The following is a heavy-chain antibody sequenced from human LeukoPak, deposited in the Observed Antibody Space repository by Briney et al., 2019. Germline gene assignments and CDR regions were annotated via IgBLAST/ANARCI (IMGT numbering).Heavy chain of an antibody. J-gene: IGHJ4*01. V-gene: IGHV1-2*02. CDR3: ARDSNYDFWSGYGPLFDY. CDR1: GYTFTGYY. Sequence: ASVKVSCKASGYTFTGYYMHWVRQAPGQGLEWMGWINPNSGGTNYAQKFQGRVTMTRDTSISTAYMKLSRLRSDDTAVYYCARDSNYDFWSGYGPLFDYLGQGTPVTVSS. CDR2: INPNSGGT. D-gene: IGHD3-3*01.